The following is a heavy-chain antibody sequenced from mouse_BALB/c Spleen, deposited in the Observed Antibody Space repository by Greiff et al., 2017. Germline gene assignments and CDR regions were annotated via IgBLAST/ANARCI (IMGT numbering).Heavy chain of an antibody. J-gene: IGHJ2*01. CDR3: ARGGIYYGYDRFDY. V-gene: IGHV5-6-5*01. CDR2: ISSGGST. Sequence: EVMLVESGGGLVKPGGSLKLSCAASGFTFSSYAMSWVRQTPEKRLEWVASISSGGSTYYPDSVKGRFTISRDNARNILYLQMSSLRSEDTAMYYCARGGIYYGYDRFDYWGQGTTLTVSS. CDR1: GFTFSSYA. D-gene: IGHD2-2*01.